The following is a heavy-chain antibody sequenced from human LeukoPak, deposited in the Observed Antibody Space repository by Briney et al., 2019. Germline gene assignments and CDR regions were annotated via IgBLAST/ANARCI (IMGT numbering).Heavy chain of an antibody. D-gene: IGHD3-10*02. CDR2: IYTSGST. Sequence: PSETLSLTCTVSGGSISSGSYYWSWIRQPAGKGLEWIGRIYTSGSTNYNPSLKSRVTISVDTSKNQFSLKLSSVTAADTAVYYCAREMLDNHWFDPWGQGTLFTVSS. CDR1: GGSISSGSYY. CDR3: AREMLDNHWFDP. J-gene: IGHJ5*02. V-gene: IGHV4-61*02.